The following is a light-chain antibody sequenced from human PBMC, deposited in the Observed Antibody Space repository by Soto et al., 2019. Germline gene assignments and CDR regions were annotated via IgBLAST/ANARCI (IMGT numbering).Light chain of an antibody. Sequence: DIQMTQSPSTLSASVGDRVTITCRASQGVGDRVGWYQQKPGNAPKRLIYATSNLESGVPSRFSGSRSGTEFTLTIRSLQPEDLATYYCLQHSSFPFAFGPGTIVDLK. CDR3: LQHSSFPFA. CDR2: ATS. V-gene: IGKV1-17*01. J-gene: IGKJ3*01. CDR1: QGVGDR.